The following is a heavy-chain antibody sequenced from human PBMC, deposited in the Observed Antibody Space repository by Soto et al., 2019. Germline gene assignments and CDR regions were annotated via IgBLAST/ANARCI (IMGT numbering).Heavy chain of an antibody. J-gene: IGHJ4*02. Sequence: DLEESGGGLVKPGGSLRLSCIASGFTFSDYYMSWIRQAPGKGLEWVADIGNSGKIRHHADSVEGRFTISRDNARDSLYLQMNSLRPEDSAIYYCARDHGGGGLTLESWGQGTLVTVSS. CDR2: IGNSGKIR. CDR1: GFTFSDYY. V-gene: IGHV3-11*01. CDR3: ARDHGGGGLTLES. D-gene: IGHD3-16*01.